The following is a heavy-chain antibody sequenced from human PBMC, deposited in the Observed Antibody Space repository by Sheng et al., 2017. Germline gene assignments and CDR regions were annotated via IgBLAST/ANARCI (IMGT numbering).Heavy chain of an antibody. CDR3: ARTEYSSSRTVDY. Sequence: QVQLQQWGAGLLKPSETLSLTCAVYGGSFSGYYWSWIRQPPREGAWSGLGKVNHSGSTNYNPSLKSRVTISVDTSKNQFSLKLSSVTAADTAVYYCARTEYSSSRTVDYWGQGTLVTVSS. CDR1: GGSFSGYY. J-gene: IGHJ4*02. CDR2: VNHSGST. V-gene: IGHV4-34*01. D-gene: IGHD6-13*01.